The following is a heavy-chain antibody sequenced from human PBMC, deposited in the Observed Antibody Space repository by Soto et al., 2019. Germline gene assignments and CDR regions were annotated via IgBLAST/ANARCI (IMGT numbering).Heavy chain of an antibody. CDR2: IIPIFGTA. D-gene: IGHD2-15*01. Sequence: GASVKVSCKASGGTFSSYAISWVRQAPGQGLEWMGGIIPIFGTANYAQKFQGRVTITADESTSTAYMELSSLRSEDTAVYYCALEDIVVVVAAPPTGRLEYWGQGTLVTVSS. CDR1: GGTFSSYA. J-gene: IGHJ4*02. CDR3: ALEDIVVVVAAPPTGRLEY. V-gene: IGHV1-69*13.